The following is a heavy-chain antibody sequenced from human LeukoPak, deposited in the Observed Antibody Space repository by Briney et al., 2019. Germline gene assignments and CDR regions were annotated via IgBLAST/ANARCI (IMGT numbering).Heavy chain of an antibody. Sequence: PSETLSLTCTVSRGSIVGYFWTWVRQPPGKGLECIGNIRFSGATSYNPSLESRVTISVDSSKSQIFLNLRSVTTADTAVYYCARGNGWHDYWGRGTLVTVSS. J-gene: IGHJ4*02. CDR1: RGSIVGYF. V-gene: IGHV4-59*01. CDR3: ARGNGWHDY. CDR2: IRFSGAT. D-gene: IGHD6-19*01.